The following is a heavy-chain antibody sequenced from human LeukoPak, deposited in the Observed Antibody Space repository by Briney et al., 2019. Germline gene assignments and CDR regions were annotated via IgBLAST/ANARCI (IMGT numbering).Heavy chain of an antibody. CDR1: GYSFTSYW. V-gene: IGHV5-51*01. CDR3: ARHMPRDGIDY. Sequence: GESLKISCKGSGYSFTSYWIGWARQMPGKGLEWMGIIYPGDSDTRYSPSFQGQVTISADKSISTAYLQRSSRIALDTAMYYCARHMPRDGIDYWGQGTLVTVSS. D-gene: IGHD5-24*01. J-gene: IGHJ4*02. CDR2: IYPGDSDT.